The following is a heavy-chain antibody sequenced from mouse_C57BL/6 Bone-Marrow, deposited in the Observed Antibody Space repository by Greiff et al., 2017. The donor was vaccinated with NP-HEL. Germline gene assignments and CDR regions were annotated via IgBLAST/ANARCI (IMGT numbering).Heavy chain of an antibody. CDR2: IDPSDSYT. J-gene: IGHJ4*01. V-gene: IGHV1-69*01. CDR3: ASNYYGSSYYAMDY. Sequence: QVQLQQPGAELVMPGASVKLSCKASGYTFTSYWMPWVKPRPGPGLEWIGEIDPSDSYTNYNQKFKGKSTLTVDKSSSTAYMQLSSLTSEDSAVYYCASNYYGSSYYAMDYWGQGTSVTVSS. CDR1: GYTFTSYW. D-gene: IGHD1-1*01.